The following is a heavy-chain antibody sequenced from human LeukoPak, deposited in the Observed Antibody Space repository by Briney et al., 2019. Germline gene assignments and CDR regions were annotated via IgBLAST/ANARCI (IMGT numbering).Heavy chain of an antibody. CDR1: GFTFDTYA. Sequence: GGSLRLSCAASGFTFDTYAMHWVRQAPGEGLEWMAVIWYDGSRKEYADSAKGRFTVSRDNSKNTLDMQMNSLRAEDTAVYYCARAWDTTVVTLRLYYWGQGTLVTVSP. CDR3: ARAWDTTVVTLRLYY. V-gene: IGHV3-33*01. CDR2: IWYDGSRK. J-gene: IGHJ4*02. D-gene: IGHD5-18*01.